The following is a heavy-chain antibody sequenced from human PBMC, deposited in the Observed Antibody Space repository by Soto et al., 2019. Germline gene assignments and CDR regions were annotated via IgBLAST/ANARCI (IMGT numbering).Heavy chain of an antibody. CDR3: ARWGTTGGLDV. CDR2: TSYDGSNK. J-gene: IGHJ4*02. V-gene: IGHV3-30*19. CDR1: GFTFRSYV. D-gene: IGHD3-16*01. Sequence: QVQLVESGGGVVQPGTSLRLSGVGSGFTFRSYVIHWVRQAPGKGLEWVALTSYDGSNKYYDDSVKGRFTISRDNSRNTVDLQMDNLRPEDTALYYCARWGTTGGLDVWGQGTLVSVSS.